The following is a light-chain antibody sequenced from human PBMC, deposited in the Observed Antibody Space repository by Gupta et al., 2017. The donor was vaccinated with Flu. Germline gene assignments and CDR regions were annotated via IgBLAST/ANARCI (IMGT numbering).Light chain of an antibody. Sequence: QSALTQPPSASGSPGHSVTISCTGTSSDVGGYNYVSWYQQHPGKAPTLIIYEVNKRPSVVPDRFSDFKSASTATMTGSGVEAEDEDDYYSSEFTGDPYVFGTGTKLTVL. V-gene: IGLV2-8*01. CDR1: SSDVGGYNY. CDR2: EVN. CDR3: SEFTGDPYV. J-gene: IGLJ1*01.